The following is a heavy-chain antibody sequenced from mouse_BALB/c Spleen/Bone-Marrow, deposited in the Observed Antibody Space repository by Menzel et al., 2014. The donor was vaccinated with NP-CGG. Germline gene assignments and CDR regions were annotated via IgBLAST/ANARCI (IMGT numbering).Heavy chain of an antibody. D-gene: IGHD2-4*01. V-gene: IGHV1-5*01. CDR3: SRDNYAFAY. Sequence: EVQLQQSGTVLARPGASVKMSCKASGYSFTNYWMHWIKQRPGQGLEWVGAVYPGNSDARYNQKFKGKAKLTAVTSASIAYMELSRLTNEDSAVYYCSRDNYAFAYWGQGTLVTVSA. CDR2: VYPGNSDA. CDR1: GYSFTNYW. J-gene: IGHJ3*01.